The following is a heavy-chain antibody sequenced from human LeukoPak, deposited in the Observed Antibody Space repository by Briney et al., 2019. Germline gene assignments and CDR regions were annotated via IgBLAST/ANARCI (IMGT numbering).Heavy chain of an antibody. CDR1: GGSFSGYY. Sequence: PSETLSLTCAVYGGSFSGYYWSWIRQPPGKGLEWIGEINHSGSTNYNPSLKSRVTISVDTSKNQFSLKLSSVTAADTAVYYCARYFDWLLFNWFDPWGQGTLVTVSS. D-gene: IGHD3-9*01. CDR3: ARYFDWLLFNWFDP. J-gene: IGHJ5*02. V-gene: IGHV4-34*01. CDR2: INHSGST.